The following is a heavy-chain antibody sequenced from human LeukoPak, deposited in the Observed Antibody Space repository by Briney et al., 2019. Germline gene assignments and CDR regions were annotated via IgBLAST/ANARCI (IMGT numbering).Heavy chain of an antibody. Sequence: GGSLRLSCAASGFTVSSNYMSWVRQAPGKGLEWVSVIYSGGSTYYADSVKGRFTISRDDSKNTLYLQMNSLRAEDTAVYYCARRAGTLAGGAFDIWGQGTMVTVSS. V-gene: IGHV3-53*01. CDR1: GFTVSSNY. CDR2: IYSGGST. D-gene: IGHD6-19*01. J-gene: IGHJ3*02. CDR3: ARRAGTLAGGAFDI.